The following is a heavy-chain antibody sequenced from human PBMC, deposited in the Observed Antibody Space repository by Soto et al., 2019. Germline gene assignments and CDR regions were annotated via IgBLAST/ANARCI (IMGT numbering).Heavy chain of an antibody. J-gene: IGHJ4*02. CDR2: ISGYNGNT. D-gene: IGHD3-22*01. Sequence: QIQLVQSGTEAKRSGASVKVSCKTSGYSFTTYGLSWVRQAPGRGLEWVGWISGYNGNTNYAQKFQGTVILTTDTPTTTGYMEIKSLSSDDPAVYYCVRDTYYYHSSGPAPFEYWGQGTQVTVSS. V-gene: IGHV1-18*01. CDR3: VRDTYYYHSSGPAPFEY. CDR1: GYSFTTYG.